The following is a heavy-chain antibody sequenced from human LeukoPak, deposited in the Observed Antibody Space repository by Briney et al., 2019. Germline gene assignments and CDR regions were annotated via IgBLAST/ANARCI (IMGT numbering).Heavy chain of an antibody. CDR1: GGSISSYY. CDR2: IYYSGSI. V-gene: IGHV4-59*01. J-gene: IGHJ4*02. Sequence: SETLSLTCTVSGGSISSYYWSWIRQPPGKGLEWIGYIYYSGSINYNPSLKSRVTISVDTSKNQFSLKLSSVTAADTAVYFCASGSGYPFDYWGQGTLVTVSS. D-gene: IGHD5-12*01. CDR3: ASGSGYPFDY.